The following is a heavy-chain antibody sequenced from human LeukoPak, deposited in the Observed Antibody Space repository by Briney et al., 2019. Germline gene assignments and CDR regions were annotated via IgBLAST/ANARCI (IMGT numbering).Heavy chain of an antibody. Sequence: GGSLRLSCAASGFTFSSYAMSWVRQAPGKGLEWVSAISGSGGSTYYADSVKGRFTISRDNSKDTLYLQMNSLRAEDTAVYYCAKARYDYGDYVYHYWGQGTLVTVSS. V-gene: IGHV3-23*01. CDR3: AKARYDYGDYVYHY. CDR1: GFTFSSYA. CDR2: ISGSGGST. D-gene: IGHD4-17*01. J-gene: IGHJ4*02.